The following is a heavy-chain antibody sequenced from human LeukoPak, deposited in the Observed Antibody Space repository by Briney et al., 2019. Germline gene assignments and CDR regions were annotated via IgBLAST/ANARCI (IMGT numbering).Heavy chain of an antibody. D-gene: IGHD2-2*03. CDR2: IDPSDSYT. V-gene: IGHV5-10-1*01. CDR3: ASQPGYCSSTSCYEYY. CDR1: GSSFTSYW. Sequence: GASLRISCKGSGSSFTSYWISWVRPMPGKGLEWMGRIDPSDSYTNYSPSFQGHVTISADKSISTAYLQWSSLKASDTAMYYCASQPGYCSSTSCYEYYWGQGTLVTVSS. J-gene: IGHJ4*02.